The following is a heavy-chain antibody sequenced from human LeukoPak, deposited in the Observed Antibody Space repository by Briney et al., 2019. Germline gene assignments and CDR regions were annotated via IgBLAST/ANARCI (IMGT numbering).Heavy chain of an antibody. Sequence: PGGSLRLPCAASGFTFSSYSMNWVRQAPGKGLEWVSSISSSSSYIYYADSVKGRFTISRDNAKNSLYLQMNSLRAEDTAVYYCARDLSDILTGYLDYWGQGTLVTVSS. D-gene: IGHD3-9*01. J-gene: IGHJ4*02. CDR3: ARDLSDILTGYLDY. CDR1: GFTFSSYS. V-gene: IGHV3-21*01. CDR2: ISSSSSYI.